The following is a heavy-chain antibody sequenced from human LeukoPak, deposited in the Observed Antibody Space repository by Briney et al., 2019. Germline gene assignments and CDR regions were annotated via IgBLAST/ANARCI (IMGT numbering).Heavy chain of an antibody. Sequence: TGGSLRLSCAASGFTFSSYGMHWVRQAPGKGLEWVAFIRYDGSNKYYADSVKGRFTVSRDNSKNTLYLQMNSLRAEDTAVYYCAKVWAYYDSSGSIDYWGQGTLVAVSS. J-gene: IGHJ4*02. CDR3: AKVWAYYDSSGSIDY. CDR2: IRYDGSNK. CDR1: GFTFSSYG. D-gene: IGHD3-22*01. V-gene: IGHV3-30*02.